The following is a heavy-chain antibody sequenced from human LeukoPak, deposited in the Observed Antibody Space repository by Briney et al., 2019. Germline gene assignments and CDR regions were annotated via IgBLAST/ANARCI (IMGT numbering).Heavy chain of an antibody. CDR3: VFFFKQKTAYEIYYFGMDV. J-gene: IGHJ6*02. CDR2: ITSSGSMK. V-gene: IGHV3-48*02. Sequence: RSLRLSCAAPGFTFSSVSMNWVRQDPWKGLESVSHITSSGSMKDYADSVKGRFTISRDNDKNSLSLQMNSLRDEDTAVYYCVFFFKQKTAYEIYYFGMDVWGQGTTVTVSS. CDR1: GFTFSSVS. D-gene: IGHD2-21*01.